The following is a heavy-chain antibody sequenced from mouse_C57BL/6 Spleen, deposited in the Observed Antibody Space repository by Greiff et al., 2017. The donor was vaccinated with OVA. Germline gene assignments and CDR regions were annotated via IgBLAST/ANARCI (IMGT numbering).Heavy chain of an antibody. CDR1: GYTFTSYW. CDR2: IHPNSGST. Sequence: VQLQQPGAELVKPGASVKLSCKASGYTFTSYWMHWVKQRPGQGLEWIGMIHPNSGSTNYNEKFKSKATLTVDKSSSTAYMQLSSLTSEDSAVYYCAREKGIREAWFAYWGQGTLVTVSA. D-gene: IGHD5-2*01. CDR3: AREKGIREAWFAY. V-gene: IGHV1-64*01. J-gene: IGHJ3*01.